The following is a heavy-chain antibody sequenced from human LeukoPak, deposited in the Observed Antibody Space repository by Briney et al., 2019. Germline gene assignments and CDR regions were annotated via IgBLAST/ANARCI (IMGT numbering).Heavy chain of an antibody. Sequence: GGSLRLSCAASGFTFSDFALSWVRQAPGKGLEWVSTIVDGGGSTDYADSVKGRFTISRDNSNNTLFLHLNSLSPEDTAVYFCAKHPGPYGGNPFNCWGLGTLVTVSS. CDR3: AKHPGPYGGNPFNC. CDR1: GFTFSDFA. CDR2: IVDGGGST. J-gene: IGHJ4*02. V-gene: IGHV3-23*01. D-gene: IGHD4-23*01.